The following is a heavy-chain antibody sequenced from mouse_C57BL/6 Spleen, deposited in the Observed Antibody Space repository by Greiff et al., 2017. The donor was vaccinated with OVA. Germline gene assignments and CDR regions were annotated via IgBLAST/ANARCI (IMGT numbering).Heavy chain of an antibody. CDR2: INPGSGGT. J-gene: IGHJ4*01. Sequence: QVQLQQSGAELVRPGTSVKVSCKASGYAFTNYLIEWVKQRPGKGLEWIGVINPGSGGTNYNEKFKGKATLTADKSSSTAYMQLSSLTSEDSAVYFCARECYGSSYGAMDYWGQGTSVTVSS. CDR1: GYAFTNYL. D-gene: IGHD1-1*01. CDR3: ARECYGSSYGAMDY. V-gene: IGHV1-54*01.